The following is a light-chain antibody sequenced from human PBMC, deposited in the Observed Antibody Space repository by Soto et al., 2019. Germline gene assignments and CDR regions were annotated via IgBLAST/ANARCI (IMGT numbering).Light chain of an antibody. CDR1: QSVTDNY. J-gene: IGKJ5*01. CDR3: QQYGSSPRT. V-gene: IGKV3-20*01. CDR2: GAT. Sequence: EIVLTQSPATLSLSPGERATLSCSASQSVTDNYLAWYQHKPGQAPRLLIYGATSRATGIPDRFSGSGSGTDFTLTISRLEPEDFAVYYCQQYGSSPRTFGQGTRLEIK.